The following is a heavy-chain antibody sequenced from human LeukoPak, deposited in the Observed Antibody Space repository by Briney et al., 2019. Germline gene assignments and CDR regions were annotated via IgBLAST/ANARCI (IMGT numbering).Heavy chain of an antibody. CDR3: ARGDSGYYDSSGDYSPLDY. Sequence: SETLSLTCTVSGGSISSGSYCWSWIRQPAGKRLEWIGRIYTSGSTNYNPSLKSRVTISVDTSKNQFSLKLSSVTAADTAVYYCARGDSGYYDSSGDYSPLDYWGQGTLVTVSS. CDR1: GGSISSGSYC. V-gene: IGHV4-61*02. CDR2: IYTSGST. D-gene: IGHD3-22*01. J-gene: IGHJ4*02.